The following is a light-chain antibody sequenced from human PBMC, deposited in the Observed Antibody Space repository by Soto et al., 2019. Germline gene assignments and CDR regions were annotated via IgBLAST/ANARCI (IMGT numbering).Light chain of an antibody. CDR2: AAS. V-gene: IGKV1-39*01. J-gene: IGKJ4*01. CDR3: QQSYATPLT. CDR1: QSISNY. Sequence: DIQMTQSPSSLFASVGDRVTITCRASQSISNYLSWYQQRPGKAPNLLIYAASSLQSGVPSGFSGSGSGTDFSLTISSLQPEDYATYYCQQSYATPLTFGGGTKVEIK.